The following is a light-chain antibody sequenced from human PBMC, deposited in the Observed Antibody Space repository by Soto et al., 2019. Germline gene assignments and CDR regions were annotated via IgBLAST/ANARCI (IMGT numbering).Light chain of an antibody. CDR2: DAS. CDR3: QDYNAWPPGT. CDR1: QSVKNH. Sequence: TQSPATLSASSGEGITLSCRASQSVKNHLAWYQHRPGQAPRLLFYDASIRATGIPARFSAGGSGTEFTLVISSLQSEDAAVYYCQDYNAWPPGTFGQGTKVEIK. V-gene: IGKV3D-15*01. J-gene: IGKJ1*01.